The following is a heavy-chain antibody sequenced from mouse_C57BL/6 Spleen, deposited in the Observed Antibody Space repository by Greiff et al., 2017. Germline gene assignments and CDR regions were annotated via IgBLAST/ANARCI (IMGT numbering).Heavy chain of an antibody. CDR2: IYPGSGNT. CDR1: GYSFTSYY. V-gene: IGHV1-66*01. D-gene: IGHD2-4*01. CDR3: ARRDDYDYYARDY. J-gene: IGHJ4*01. Sequence: QVQLQQSGPELVKPGASVKISCKASGYSFTSYYIHWVKQRPGQGLEWIGWIYPGSGNTKYNEKFKGKATLTADTSSSTAYMQLSSLTSEDSAVYYCARRDDYDYYARDYWGQGTSVTVSS.